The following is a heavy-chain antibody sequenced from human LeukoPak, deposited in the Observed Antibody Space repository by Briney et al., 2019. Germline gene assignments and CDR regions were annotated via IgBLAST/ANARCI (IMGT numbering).Heavy chain of an antibody. D-gene: IGHD1-26*01. CDR1: GFTFSSYA. CDR3: ARVRGSYHFDY. CDR2: ISDSGGST. Sequence: GGFLRLSXAASGFTFSSYAMSWVRQAPGKGLEWVSTISDSGGSTYYADSVKGRFTISRDNAKNSLYLQMNSLRAEDTAVYYCARVRGSYHFDYWGQGTLVTVSS. V-gene: IGHV3-23*01. J-gene: IGHJ4*02.